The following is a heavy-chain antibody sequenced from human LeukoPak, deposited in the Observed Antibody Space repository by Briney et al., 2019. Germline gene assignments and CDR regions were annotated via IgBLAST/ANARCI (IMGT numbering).Heavy chain of an antibody. CDR3: ARERCGGDCYFDY. D-gene: IGHD2-21*02. CDR1: GFTFSSYW. J-gene: IGHJ4*02. CDR2: IKQDGSEK. V-gene: IGHV3-7*01. Sequence: GGSLRLSCAASGFTFSSYWMSWVRQAPGKGLEWVANIKQDGSEKYYVDSVKGRFTISRDNAKNSLYLQMNSLRAEDTAVYYCARERCGGDCYFDYWGQGTLVTVSS.